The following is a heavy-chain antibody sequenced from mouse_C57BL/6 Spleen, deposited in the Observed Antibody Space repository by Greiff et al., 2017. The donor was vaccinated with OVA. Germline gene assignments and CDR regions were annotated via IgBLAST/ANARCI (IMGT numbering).Heavy chain of an antibody. V-gene: IGHV1-82*01. Sequence: VQLQQSGPELVKPGASVKISCKASGYAFSSSWMNWVKQRPGKGLEWIGRIYPGDGDTNYNGKFKGKATLTADKSSSTAYMQLSSLTSEDSAVYFCASSLDSSGYNDAMDYWGQGTSVTVSS. J-gene: IGHJ4*01. CDR3: ASSLDSSGYNDAMDY. CDR2: IYPGDGDT. CDR1: GYAFSSSW. D-gene: IGHD3-2*02.